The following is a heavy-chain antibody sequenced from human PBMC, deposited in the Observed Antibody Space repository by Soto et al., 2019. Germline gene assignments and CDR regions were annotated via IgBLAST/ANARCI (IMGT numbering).Heavy chain of an antibody. CDR2: VSGSGDST. V-gene: IGHV3-23*01. D-gene: IGHD3-10*01. J-gene: IGHJ4*02. Sequence: ELQVLESGGGLVQPGGSLRLTGAASGFTLSEYGTSWVRQAPGKGLEWVSFVSGSGDSTYYTDSVKGRFTISRDSSKKTLCLQINSLRAEDTAVYYCATSNYGERDWGQGTLVTVSS. CDR3: ATSNYGERD. CDR1: GFTLSEYG.